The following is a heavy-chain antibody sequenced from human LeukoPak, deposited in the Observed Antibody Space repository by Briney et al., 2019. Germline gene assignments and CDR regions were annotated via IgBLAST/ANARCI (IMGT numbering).Heavy chain of an antibody. CDR3: ASNPLLEWLLYYFDY. CDR2: IRYDGSNK. D-gene: IGHD3-3*01. V-gene: IGHV3-30*02. Sequence: GGSLRLSCAASGFTFSSYGMHWVRQAPGKGLEWVAFIRYDGSNKYYADSVKGRFTISRDNAKNSLYLQMNSLRAEDTAVYYCASNPLLEWLLYYFDYWGQGTLVTVSS. J-gene: IGHJ4*02. CDR1: GFTFSSYG.